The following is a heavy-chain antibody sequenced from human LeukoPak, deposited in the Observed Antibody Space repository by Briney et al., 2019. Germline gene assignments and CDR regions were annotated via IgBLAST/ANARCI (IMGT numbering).Heavy chain of an antibody. CDR2: IYTSGST. CDR3: ARVMAWSGYDLLDY. Sequence: PSQTLSLTCTVSGGSISSGSYYWSWIRQPAGKGLEWIGRIYTSGSTNYNPSLKSRVTISVDTSKNQFSLKLSSVTAADTAVYYCARVMAWSGYDLLDYWGQGTLVTVSS. V-gene: IGHV4-61*02. D-gene: IGHD5-12*01. CDR1: GGSISSGSYY. J-gene: IGHJ4*02.